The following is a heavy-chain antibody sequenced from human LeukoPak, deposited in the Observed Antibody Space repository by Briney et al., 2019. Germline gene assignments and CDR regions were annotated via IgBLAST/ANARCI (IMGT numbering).Heavy chain of an antibody. V-gene: IGHV1-2*02. CDR3: ARIQQLVRFDFDY. D-gene: IGHD6-13*01. Sequence: ASVKVSCKASGYTFTGYYMHWVRQAPGQGLEWMGWINPNSGGTNYAQKFQGRVTMTRDTSISTAYMELSRLRSDDTAVYYCARIQQLVRFDFDYWGQGTLVTVPS. CDR1: GYTFTGYY. CDR2: INPNSGGT. J-gene: IGHJ4*02.